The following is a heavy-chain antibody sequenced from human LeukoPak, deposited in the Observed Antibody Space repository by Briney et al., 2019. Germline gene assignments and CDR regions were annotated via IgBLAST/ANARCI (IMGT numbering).Heavy chain of an antibody. Sequence: SETLSLTCAVSGYSISSGYYWGWIRQPPGKGLEWIGSIYHSGSTYYNPSLKSRVTISVDTSKNPFSLKLSSVTAADTAVYYCARRNVLMITFGGVIFQHFDYWGQGTLVTVSS. CDR2: IYHSGST. CDR1: GYSISSGYY. J-gene: IGHJ4*02. D-gene: IGHD3-16*02. CDR3: ARRNVLMITFGGVIFQHFDY. V-gene: IGHV4-38-2*01.